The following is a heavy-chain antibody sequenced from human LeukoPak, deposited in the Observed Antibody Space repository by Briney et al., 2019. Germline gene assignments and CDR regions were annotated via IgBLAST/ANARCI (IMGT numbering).Heavy chain of an antibody. V-gene: IGHV3-21*01. CDR2: ISSSSSYI. Sequence: GGSLRLSCAASGFTFSSYSMNWVRQAPGKGLEWVSSISSSSSYIYYADSVKGRFTISRDNAKNSLYLQMNSLRAEDTAVYYCARDRGFGLRYFARFDPWGQGTLVTVSS. D-gene: IGHD3-9*01. J-gene: IGHJ5*02. CDR3: ARDRGFGLRYFARFDP. CDR1: GFTFSSYS.